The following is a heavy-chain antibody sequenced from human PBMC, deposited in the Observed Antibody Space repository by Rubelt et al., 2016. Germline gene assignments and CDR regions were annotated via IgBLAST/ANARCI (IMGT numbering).Heavy chain of an antibody. CDR1: TFSSYA. J-gene: IGHJ6*02. V-gene: IGHV3-30*04. CDR3: AREAYQLLFLYYYGMDV. D-gene: IGHD2-2*01. CDR2: ISYDGSNK. Sequence: TFSSYAMHWVRQAPGKGLEWVAVISYDGSNKYYADSVKGRFTISRDNSKNTLYLQMNSLRAEDTAVYYCAREAYQLLFLYYYGMDVWGQGTTVTVSS.